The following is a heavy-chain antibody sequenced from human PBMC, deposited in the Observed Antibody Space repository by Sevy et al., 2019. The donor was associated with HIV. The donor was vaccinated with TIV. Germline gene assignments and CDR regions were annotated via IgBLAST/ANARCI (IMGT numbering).Heavy chain of an antibody. CDR3: AKDCVSGTYYTGDFDY. Sequence: GGSLRLSCAASGFTFSTYAMTWVRQAPGKGLEWVSVISASAGSTYYSDSVKGRFTISRDNSKNTLYLQMNSLRPEDTAVYYCAKDCVSGTYYTGDFDYWGQGTLVTVSS. D-gene: IGHD3-10*01. CDR2: ISASAGST. J-gene: IGHJ4*02. V-gene: IGHV3-23*01. CDR1: GFTFSTYA.